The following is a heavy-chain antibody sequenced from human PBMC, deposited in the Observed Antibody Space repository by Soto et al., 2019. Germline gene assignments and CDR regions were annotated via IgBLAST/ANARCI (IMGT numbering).Heavy chain of an antibody. Sequence: QVQLQQWGAGLLKPSETLSLTCAVYGGSFSGYYWSWIRQPPGKGLEWIGEINHSGSTNYKPSLKSRVTISVDTSKNQFSLKLSSVTAADTAVYYCARRRITMVRGGNFDYWGQGTLVTVSS. CDR2: INHSGST. D-gene: IGHD3-10*01. CDR3: ARRRITMVRGGNFDY. CDR1: GGSFSGYY. V-gene: IGHV4-34*01. J-gene: IGHJ4*02.